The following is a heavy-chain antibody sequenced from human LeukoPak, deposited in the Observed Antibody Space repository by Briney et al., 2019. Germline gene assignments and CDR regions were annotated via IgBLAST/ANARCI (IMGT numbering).Heavy chain of an antibody. CDR2: INPSGGST. V-gene: IGHV1-46*01. CDR1: GGTFSSYT. Sequence: ASVKVSCKASGGTFSSYTISWVRQAPGQGLEWMGIINPSGGSTSYAQKFQGRVTMTRDTSTSTVYMELSSLRSEDTAVYYCARDGDDVWGQGTLVTVSS. J-gene: IGHJ4*02. CDR3: ARDGDDV. D-gene: IGHD7-27*01.